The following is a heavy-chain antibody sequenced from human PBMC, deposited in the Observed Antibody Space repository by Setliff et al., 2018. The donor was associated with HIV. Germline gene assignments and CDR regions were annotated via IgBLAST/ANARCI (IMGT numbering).Heavy chain of an antibody. V-gene: IGHV4-38-2*01. Sequence: SETLSLTCAVSGFSISSGYYWGWIRQPPGKGLEWIGTIYHSGSTYYSPSLMSRVTISVDTSKNHFSLKLRSVTAADTAVYFCARNRPYGSGSYSDYWGQGTLVTVSS. CDR2: IYHSGST. D-gene: IGHD3-10*01. CDR1: GFSISSGYY. J-gene: IGHJ4*02. CDR3: ARNRPYGSGSYSDY.